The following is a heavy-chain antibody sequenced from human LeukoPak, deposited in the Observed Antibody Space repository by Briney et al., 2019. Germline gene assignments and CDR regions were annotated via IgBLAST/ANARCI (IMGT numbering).Heavy chain of an antibody. V-gene: IGHV4-39*07. CDR2: VYYSGST. J-gene: IGHJ4*02. Sequence: SETLSLTCTVSGGSISSSGSYWAWIRQPPGKGLEWIANVYYSGSTYSNPSLKSRVAISVDTSKNQFSLRLSSVTAADTAVYYCARENYYDSCGYLYWGQGTLVTVSS. CDR3: ARENYYDSCGYLY. D-gene: IGHD3-22*01. CDR1: GGSISSSGSY.